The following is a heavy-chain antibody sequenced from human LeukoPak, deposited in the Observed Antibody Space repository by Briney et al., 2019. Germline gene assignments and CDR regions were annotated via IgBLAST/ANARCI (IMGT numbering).Heavy chain of an antibody. CDR3: ARDYYGDYSFDY. CDR2: ISSGSSDI. V-gene: IGHV3-21*01. Sequence: GGSLRLSCAASGFTFSTYTINWVRQAPGKGLEWVSSISSGSSDIYYADSVKGRLTISRDDAKNSLYLHMNSLTADDTAVYYCARDYYGDYSFDYWGQGTLVTVSS. J-gene: IGHJ4*02. D-gene: IGHD4-17*01. CDR1: GFTFSTYT.